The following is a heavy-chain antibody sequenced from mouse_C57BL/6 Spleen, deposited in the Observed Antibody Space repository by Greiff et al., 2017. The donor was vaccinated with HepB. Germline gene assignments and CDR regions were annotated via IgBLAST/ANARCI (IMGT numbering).Heavy chain of an antibody. V-gene: IGHV1-72*01. D-gene: IGHD2-5*01. Sequence: QVQLQQPGAELVKPGASVKLSCKASGYTFTSYWMHWVKQRPGRGLEWIGRIDPNSGGTKYNEKFKSKATLTVDKPSSTAYMQLSSLTSEDSAVYYCARTYKPYSNYVLYAMDYWGQGTSVTVSS. CDR1: GYTFTSYW. CDR2: IDPNSGGT. J-gene: IGHJ4*01. CDR3: ARTYKPYSNYVLYAMDY.